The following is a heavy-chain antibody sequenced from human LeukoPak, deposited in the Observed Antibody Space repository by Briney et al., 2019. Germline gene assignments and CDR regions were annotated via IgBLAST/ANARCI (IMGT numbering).Heavy chain of an antibody. D-gene: IGHD4-23*01. J-gene: IGHJ6*02. Sequence: SETLSLTCTVSGGSVSSGGYYWSWIRQHPGKGLEWIGYIYYSGSTYYNPSLKSRVTISVDTSKNQFSLKLSSVTAADTAVYYCARDQYHDYAGNAGLYYGMDVRGQGTTVTVSS. V-gene: IGHV4-31*03. CDR3: ARDQYHDYAGNAGLYYGMDV. CDR1: GGSVSSGGYY. CDR2: IYYSGST.